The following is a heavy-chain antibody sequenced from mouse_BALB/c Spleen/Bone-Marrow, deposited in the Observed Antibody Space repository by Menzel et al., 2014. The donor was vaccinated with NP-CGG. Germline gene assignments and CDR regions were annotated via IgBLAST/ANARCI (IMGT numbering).Heavy chain of an antibody. CDR3: AMYYNDGSRFAY. Sequence: EVQREESGAELVKPGASVKLSCTASGFNFTDTYMHWVKQRPEQGLEWIGRIDPANGNTNYDPKFKGKATITADTSSNTAYLQLNGLTPEDTAVYYCAMYYNDGSRFAYWGQGTTVTVSA. D-gene: IGHD1-1*01. CDR1: GFNFTDTY. V-gene: IGHV14-3*02. J-gene: IGHJ3*01. CDR2: IDPANGNT.